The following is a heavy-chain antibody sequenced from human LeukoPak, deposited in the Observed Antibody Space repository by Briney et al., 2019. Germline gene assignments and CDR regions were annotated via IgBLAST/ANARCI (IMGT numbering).Heavy chain of an antibody. V-gene: IGHV4-59*01. CDR1: GGSISTFY. Sequence: SETLSLTCTVSGGSISTFYWSWIRQPPGKGLEWIGYIYHRGSATYNPSLKSRVAISLDTSKNQFPLKLSSVTAADTAVYYCARGGTYYTSGSYLGYWGQGTLVTVSS. CDR3: ARGGTYYTSGSYLGY. J-gene: IGHJ4*02. CDR2: IYHRGSA. D-gene: IGHD3-10*01.